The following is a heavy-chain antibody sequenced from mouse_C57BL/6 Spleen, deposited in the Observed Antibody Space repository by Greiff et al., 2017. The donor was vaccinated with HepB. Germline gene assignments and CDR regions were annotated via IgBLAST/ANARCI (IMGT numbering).Heavy chain of an antibody. CDR3: ARAGYSNYGGFDY. CDR2: INYDGSST. D-gene: IGHD2-5*01. Sequence: EVKVVESEGGLVQPGSSMKLSCTASGFTFSDYYMAWVRQVPEKGLVWVANINYDGSSTYYLDSLKSRFIISRDNATNILYLQMSSLKSEDTATYYCARAGYSNYGGFDYWGQGTTLTVSS. CDR1: GFTFSDYY. J-gene: IGHJ2*01. V-gene: IGHV5-16*01.